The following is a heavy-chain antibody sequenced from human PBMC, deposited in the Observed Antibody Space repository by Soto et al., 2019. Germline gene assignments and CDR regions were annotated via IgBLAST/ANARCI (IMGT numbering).Heavy chain of an antibody. CDR1: GFTFSDYY. D-gene: IGHD2-15*01. Sequence: PGGSLRLSCAASGFTFSDYYMSWIRQAPGKGLEWVSYISSSGSTIYYADSVKGRFTISRDNAKNSLYLQMNSLRAEDTAVYYCARAHKRGYCSGGSCYRLDYWGQGTLVTVSS. CDR2: ISSSGSTI. V-gene: IGHV3-11*01. J-gene: IGHJ4*02. CDR3: ARAHKRGYCSGGSCYRLDY.